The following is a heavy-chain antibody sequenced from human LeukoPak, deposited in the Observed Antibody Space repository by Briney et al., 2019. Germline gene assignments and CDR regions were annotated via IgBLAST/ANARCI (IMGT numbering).Heavy chain of an antibody. V-gene: IGHV4-34*01. J-gene: IGHJ6*03. D-gene: IGHD6-13*01. CDR1: GGSFSGYY. CDR3: AMISSSWYRNCYYYYMDV. CDR2: INHSGST. Sequence: SETLSLTCAVYGGSFSGYYWSWIRQPPGKGLEWIGGINHSGSTNYNPSLKSRVTISVDTSKNQFSLKLSSVTAADTAVYYCAMISSSWYRNCYYYYMDVWGKGTTVTVSS.